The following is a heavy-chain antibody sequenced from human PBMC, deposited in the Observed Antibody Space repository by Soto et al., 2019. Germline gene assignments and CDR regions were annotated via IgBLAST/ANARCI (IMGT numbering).Heavy chain of an antibody. V-gene: IGHV1-2*04. CDR1: GYTFPDYY. CDR2: INPNSGGT. CDR3: ARFSLGTEYCGGDCSSVSRYGMDV. D-gene: IGHD2-21*02. Sequence: EASVKVSCKASGYTFPDYYMHWVRQAPGQGLEWMGWINPNSGGTNYAQKFQGWITMTRDTFMSRAYMELSRLRTDDAAVYYCARFSLGTEYCGGDCSSVSRYGMDVWGQGTTVTVSS. J-gene: IGHJ6*02.